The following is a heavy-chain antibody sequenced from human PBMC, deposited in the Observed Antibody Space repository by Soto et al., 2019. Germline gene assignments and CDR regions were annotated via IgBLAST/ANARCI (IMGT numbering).Heavy chain of an antibody. CDR2: IKQDGSEK. V-gene: IGHV3-7*01. J-gene: IGHJ4*02. CDR1: GFTFSSYW. D-gene: IGHD4-17*01. CDR3: ARDSRDYGDYSADY. Sequence: GGSLRLSCAASGFTFSSYWMSWVRQAPGKGLEWVANIKQDGSEKYYVDSVKGRFTISRDNAKNSLYLQMNSLRAEDTAVYYCARDSRDYGDYSADYWGQGTLVTVSS.